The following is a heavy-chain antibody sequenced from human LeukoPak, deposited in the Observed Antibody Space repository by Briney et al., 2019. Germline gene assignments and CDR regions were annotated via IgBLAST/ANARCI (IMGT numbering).Heavy chain of an antibody. V-gene: IGHV3-23*01. CDR3: AKDHSSSWYVFGH. Sequence: GGSLRLSGAASGFTFSSYAMSWVRQAPGKGLEWVSAISGSGGSTYYADSVKGRFTISRDNCKNTLYLQMNSLRAEDTAVYYCAKDHSSSWYVFGHWGQGTLVTVSS. CDR1: GFTFSSYA. D-gene: IGHD6-13*01. J-gene: IGHJ4*02. CDR2: ISGSGGST.